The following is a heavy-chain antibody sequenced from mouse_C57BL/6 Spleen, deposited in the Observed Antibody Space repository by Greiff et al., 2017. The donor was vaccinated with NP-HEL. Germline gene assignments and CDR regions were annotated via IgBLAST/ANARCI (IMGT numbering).Heavy chain of an antibody. J-gene: IGHJ4*01. Sequence: EVKLVESGEGLVKPGGSLKLSCAASGFTFSSYAMSWVRQTPEKRLEWVAYISSGGDYIYYADTVKGRFTISRDNARNTLYLQMSSLKSEDTAMYYCTRDNYGSSYDYYAMDYWGQGTSVTVSS. CDR1: GFTFSSYA. CDR2: ISSGGDYI. D-gene: IGHD1-1*01. CDR3: TRDNYGSSYDYYAMDY. V-gene: IGHV5-9-1*02.